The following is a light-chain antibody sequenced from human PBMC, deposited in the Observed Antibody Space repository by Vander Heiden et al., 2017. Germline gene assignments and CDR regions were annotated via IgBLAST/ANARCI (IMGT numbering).Light chain of an antibody. J-gene: IGKJ4*01. Sequence: LTQSPATLSLSPGDRATLSCRASQSVSNYLAWYQHKPGQAPRLLIYDASNRAAGIPARFSGSGSGTDFTLTISSLEPEDFAVYYCQQRSNWPPEVTFGGGTKVEIK. V-gene: IGKV3-11*01. CDR2: DAS. CDR3: QQRSNWPPEVT. CDR1: QSVSNY.